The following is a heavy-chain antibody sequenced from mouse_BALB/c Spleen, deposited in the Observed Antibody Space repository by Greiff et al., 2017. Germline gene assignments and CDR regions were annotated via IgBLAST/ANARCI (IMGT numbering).Heavy chain of an antibody. Sequence: EVHLVESGGGLVKPGGSLKLSCAASGFTFSSYAMSWVRQTPEKRLEWVASISSGGSTYYPDSVKGRFTISRDNARNILYLQMSSLRSEDTAMYYCARDRSLFAYWGQGTLVTVSA. J-gene: IGHJ3*01. V-gene: IGHV5-6-5*01. CDR3: ARDRSLFAY. CDR1: GFTFSSYA. D-gene: IGHD2-14*01. CDR2: ISSGGST.